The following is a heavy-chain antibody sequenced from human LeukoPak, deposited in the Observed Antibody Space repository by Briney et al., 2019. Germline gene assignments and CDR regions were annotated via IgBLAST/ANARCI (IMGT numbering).Heavy chain of an antibody. CDR3: ARAGDAVAVFDY. CDR2: INHSGST. D-gene: IGHD6-19*01. J-gene: IGHJ4*02. Sequence: PSETLSLTCAVYGGSFSGYYWSWIRQPPGKGLEWIGEINHSGSTNYNPSLKSRVTISVDTSKNQFSLKLSSVTAADTAVYYCARAGDAVAVFDYWGQGTLVTVCS. V-gene: IGHV4-34*01. CDR1: GGSFSGYY.